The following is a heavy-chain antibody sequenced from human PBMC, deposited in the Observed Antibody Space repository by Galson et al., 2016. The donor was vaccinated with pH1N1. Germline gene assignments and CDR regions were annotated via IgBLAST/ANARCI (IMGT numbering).Heavy chain of an antibody. J-gene: IGHJ4*02. Sequence: SVKVSCKASGGSLSTYPISWVRQAPGLGLEWMGRSVPVFGSAKYSQRFQGRVAISRDESASTVYMELTSLTAEDTGIYYCAKDRTVDYGQSPPFFESWGQGTLVSVSS. CDR1: GGSLSTYP. V-gene: IGHV1-69*05. CDR3: AKDRTVDYGQSPPFFES. D-gene: IGHD3-16*01. CDR2: SVPVFGSA.